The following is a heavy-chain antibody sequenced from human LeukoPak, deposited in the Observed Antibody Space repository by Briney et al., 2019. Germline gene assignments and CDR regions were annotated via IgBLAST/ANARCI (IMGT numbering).Heavy chain of an antibody. CDR1: GFTFSSYS. CDR3: AKDRGWELLFFDY. CDR2: ISSRISII. D-gene: IGHD1-26*01. J-gene: IGHJ4*02. V-gene: IGHV3-48*01. Sequence: SGGSLRLSCAASGFTFSSYSMNWVRQAPGKGLEWVSYISSRISIIYNADSVKGRFTISRDNSKNTLYLQMNSLRAEDTAVYYCAKDRGWELLFFDYWGQGTLVTVSS.